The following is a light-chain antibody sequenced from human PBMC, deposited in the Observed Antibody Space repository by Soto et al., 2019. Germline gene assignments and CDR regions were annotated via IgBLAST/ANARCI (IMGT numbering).Light chain of an antibody. Sequence: DIQMTQSPSSLSASVGDRVTITCRASKIISSYLNWYQQKPGKAPKLLIYAASSLHSGVPSRFSGSGSGTDFTLTIVNLQPEDFATYFCQQSFSTPFTFGPGTKVDI. V-gene: IGKV1-39*01. CDR3: QQSFSTPFT. CDR1: KIISSY. CDR2: AAS. J-gene: IGKJ3*01.